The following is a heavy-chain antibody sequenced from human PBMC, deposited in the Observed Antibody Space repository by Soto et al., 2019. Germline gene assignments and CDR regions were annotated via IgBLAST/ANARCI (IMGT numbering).Heavy chain of an antibody. CDR1: GGSLSPYY. CDR2: IYHSGTT. CDR3: ARGGRYRYAMDV. D-gene: IGHD1-1*01. Sequence: QVQLQESGPGLVKPSETLSLTCSVSGGSLSPYYWNWIRQPPGKGLEWIGFIYHSGTTNYNPSLKSRLSISVETSKNQFSLKLSSVTAADPAVYYCARGGRYRYAMDVWGQGTTVTVSS. V-gene: IGHV4-59*01. J-gene: IGHJ6*02.